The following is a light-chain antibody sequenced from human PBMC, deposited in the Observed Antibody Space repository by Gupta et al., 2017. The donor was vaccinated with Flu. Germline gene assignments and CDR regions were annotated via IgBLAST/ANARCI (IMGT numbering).Light chain of an antibody. J-gene: IGKJ3*01. CDR3: QNQNSFPFP. CDR2: AAS. CDR1: RGIEDW. Sequence: PSSVSASVGDRVTITCRARRGIEDWLAWYQQKPGTAPQFLIYAASKVNNGVPSRFSGSGSGTNFTLTISSQQPEDFATYYCQNQNSFPFPFGHGTKVD. V-gene: IGKV1D-12*01.